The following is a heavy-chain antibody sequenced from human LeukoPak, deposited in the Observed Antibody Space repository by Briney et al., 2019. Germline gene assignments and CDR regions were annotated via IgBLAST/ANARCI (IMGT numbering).Heavy chain of an antibody. J-gene: IGHJ4*02. CDR3: AKDDAWLRFGE. Sequence: QAGGSLRLSCAASGFTFSSFGMSWVRQAPGRGLEWVSAISSTGGTAYYADSVKGRFTISRDNSKNTLYLEVISLTAEDTAVYYCAKDDAWLRFGEWSQGTLVTVSS. CDR1: GFTFSSFG. D-gene: IGHD3-10*01. CDR2: ISSTGGTA. V-gene: IGHV3-23*01.